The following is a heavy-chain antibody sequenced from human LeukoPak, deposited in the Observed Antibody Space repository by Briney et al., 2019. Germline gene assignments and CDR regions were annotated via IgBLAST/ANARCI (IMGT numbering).Heavy chain of an antibody. CDR2: IYYSGST. CDR1: GGSISSSSYY. J-gene: IGHJ4*02. Sequence: SETLSLTCTVSGGSISSSSYYWGWIHQPPGKGLEWIGSIYYSGSTYYNPSLKSRVTISVDTSKNQFSLKLSSVTAADTAVYYCARGRQYYYGSGRPRAPFDYWGQGTLVTVSS. CDR3: ARGRQYYYGSGRPRAPFDY. D-gene: IGHD3-10*01. V-gene: IGHV4-39*07.